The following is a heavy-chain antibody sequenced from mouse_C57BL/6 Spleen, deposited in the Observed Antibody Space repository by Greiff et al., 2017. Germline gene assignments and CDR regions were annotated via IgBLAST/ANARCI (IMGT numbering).Heavy chain of an antibody. V-gene: IGHV2-4*01. D-gene: IGHD4-1*01. CDR2: IWSGGST. CDR3: AKGTGALAY. J-gene: IGHJ3*01. CDR1: GFSLTSYG. Sequence: QVQLKESGPGLVQPSQSLSITCTVSGFSLTSYGVHWVRQPPGKGLEWLGVIWSGGSTDYNAAFISRLSISKDNSKSQVFFKMNSLQADDTAIYCCAKGTGALAYWGQGTLVTVSA.